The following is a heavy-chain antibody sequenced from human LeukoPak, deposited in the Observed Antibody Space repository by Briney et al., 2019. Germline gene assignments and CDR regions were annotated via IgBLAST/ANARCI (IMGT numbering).Heavy chain of an antibody. Sequence: GGSLRLSCAASGFTFDDYGMSWVRQAPGKGLEWVSGINWNGGSTDYADSVKGRFTISRDNAKNSLYLQVNSLRAEDTALYYCARYSGVVPAATWNYYYFYMDVWGKGTTVTVSS. V-gene: IGHV3-20*04. J-gene: IGHJ6*03. CDR3: ARYSGVVPAATWNYYYFYMDV. D-gene: IGHD2-2*01. CDR2: INWNGGST. CDR1: GFTFDDYG.